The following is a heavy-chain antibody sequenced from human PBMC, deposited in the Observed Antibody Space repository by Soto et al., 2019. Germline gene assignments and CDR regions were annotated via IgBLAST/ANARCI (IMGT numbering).Heavy chain of an antibody. CDR2: IYHSGST. CDR3: ARDHGSIAARSVGGYGMDV. Sequence: QVQLQESGPGLVKPSGTLSLTCAVSGGSISSSNWWSWVRQPPGKGLEWIGEIYHSGSTNYNPSLKSRVPISVDKSKNQFSLKLSSVTAADTAVYYCARDHGSIAARSVGGYGMDVWGQGTTVTVSS. J-gene: IGHJ6*02. CDR1: GGSISSSNW. V-gene: IGHV4-4*02. D-gene: IGHD6-6*01.